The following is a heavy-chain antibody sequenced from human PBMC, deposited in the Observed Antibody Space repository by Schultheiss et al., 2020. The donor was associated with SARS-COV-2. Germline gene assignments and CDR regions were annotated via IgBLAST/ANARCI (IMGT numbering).Heavy chain of an antibody. CDR2: INPNSGDT. V-gene: IGHV1-2*02. CDR3: ARETLDSSWYTRRWSIRYGMDV. D-gene: IGHD6-13*01. J-gene: IGHJ6*02. CDR1: GYTFSGYY. Sequence: ASVKVSCKASGYTFSGYYMHWVRQAPGQGLEWMGRINPNSGDTDYAQEFQGRVTITTDTSTSTAYMELRSLRSEDTAVYYCARETLDSSWYTRRWSIRYGMDVWGQGTTVTVSS.